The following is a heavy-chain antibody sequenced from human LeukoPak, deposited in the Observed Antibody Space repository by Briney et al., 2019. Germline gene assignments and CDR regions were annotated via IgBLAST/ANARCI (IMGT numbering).Heavy chain of an antibody. V-gene: IGHV1-46*01. J-gene: IGHJ4*02. D-gene: IGHD2-2*02. Sequence: ASVKVSCKASGYTFTSYYMHWVRQAPGQGLEWMGIINPSGGSTSYAQKFQGRVTMTRDTSTSTVYMELSSLRSEDTAVYYCASPWPNCSSTSCYIVYSGQGTLVTVSS. CDR2: INPSGGST. CDR3: ASPWPNCSSTSCYIVY. CDR1: GYTFTSYY.